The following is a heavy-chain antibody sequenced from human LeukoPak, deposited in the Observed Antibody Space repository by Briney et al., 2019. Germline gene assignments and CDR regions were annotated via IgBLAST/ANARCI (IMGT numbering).Heavy chain of an antibody. J-gene: IGHJ5*02. V-gene: IGHV4-34*01. CDR3: ASIAAVYYDSSA. CDR1: GGSFSGYY. D-gene: IGHD3-22*01. CDR2: INHSGST. Sequence: SETLSLTCAVYGGSFSGYYWSWIRQPPGKGLEWIGEINHSGSTNYNPSLKSRVTISVDTSKNQLSLKLSSVTAADTAVYYCASIAAVYYDSSAWGRGTLVTVSS.